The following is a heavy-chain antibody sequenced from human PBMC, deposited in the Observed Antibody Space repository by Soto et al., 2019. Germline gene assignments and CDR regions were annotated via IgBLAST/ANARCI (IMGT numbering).Heavy chain of an antibody. V-gene: IGHV3-21*01. CDR2: ISSSSSYI. D-gene: IGHD6-13*01. J-gene: IGHJ6*02. CDR1: GFTFSSYS. CDR3: ARDVSIAAAGTHGVDV. Sequence: EVQLVESGGGLVKPGGSLRLSCAASGFTFSSYSMNWVRQAPGKGLEWVSSISSSSSYIYYADSVKGRFTISRDNAKNSLYLQMNSLRAEDTAVYYCARDVSIAAAGTHGVDVWGQGTTVTVSS.